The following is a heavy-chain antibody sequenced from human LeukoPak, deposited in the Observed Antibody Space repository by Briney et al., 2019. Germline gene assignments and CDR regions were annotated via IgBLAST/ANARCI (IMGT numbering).Heavy chain of an antibody. D-gene: IGHD2-2*01. J-gene: IGHJ5*02. Sequence: PGGSLRLSCAASGFTFSTYGMHWVRQAPGKGLEWVSFIRYDGSNKYYADSVKGRFTISRDNSKNTLYLQMNSLRAEDTAVYYCAKAAGHCSSTSCFNQLYNWFDPWGQGTLVTVSS. CDR1: GFTFSTYG. V-gene: IGHV3-30*02. CDR3: AKAAGHCSSTSCFNQLYNWFDP. CDR2: IRYDGSNK.